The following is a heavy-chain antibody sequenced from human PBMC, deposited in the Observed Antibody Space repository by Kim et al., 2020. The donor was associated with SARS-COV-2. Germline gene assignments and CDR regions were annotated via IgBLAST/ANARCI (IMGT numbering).Heavy chain of an antibody. CDR3: ARGREGIVPAPILGIGPHFDYYTMEV. Sequence: SETLSLTCAVYGGSFSGYYWSWIRQPPGKGLEWIGEINHSGSTNYYPYLKSRVTISVDTSKNQFSLKLSSVTAPDTAVYYCARGREGIVPAPILGIGPHFDYYTMEVWRQGTTVTASS. V-gene: IGHV4-34*01. CDR2: INHSGST. CDR1: GGSFSGYY. D-gene: IGHD2-2*02. J-gene: IGHJ6*02.